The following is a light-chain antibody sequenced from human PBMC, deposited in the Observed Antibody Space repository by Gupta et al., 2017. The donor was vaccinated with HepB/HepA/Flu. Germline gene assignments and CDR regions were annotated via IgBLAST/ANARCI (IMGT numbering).Light chain of an antibody. V-gene: IGKV1-33*01. J-gene: IGKJ3*01. Sequence: DIQMTQSPSSLSASLGDSLTITCQASQNIYQYVNWYQQKPGKAPKHLIYEASNLEGGVPSRFSGSGSGTVFSLTISSRQPEDFGTYYWQQDHNLFTFGHGTKVDIK. CDR2: EAS. CDR1: QNIYQY. CDR3: QQDHNLFT.